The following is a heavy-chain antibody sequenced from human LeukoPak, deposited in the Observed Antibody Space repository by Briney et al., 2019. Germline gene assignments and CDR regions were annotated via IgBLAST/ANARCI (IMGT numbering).Heavy chain of an antibody. CDR3: ARRGYDSRGYHFYFDY. D-gene: IGHD3-22*01. J-gene: IGHJ4*02. Sequence: GESLKISCKASGYSSTNYWIGWVRQMPGKGLEWMGIIYPGTSDTKYSPSLQGQVTVSADKSISTAYLQWSSLKASDTAMYYCARRGYDSRGYHFYFDYWGQGTLVTVSS. CDR2: IYPGTSDT. V-gene: IGHV5-51*01. CDR1: GYSSTNYW.